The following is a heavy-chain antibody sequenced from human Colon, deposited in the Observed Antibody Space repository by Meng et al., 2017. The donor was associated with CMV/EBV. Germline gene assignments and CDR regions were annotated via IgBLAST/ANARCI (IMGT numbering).Heavy chain of an antibody. Sequence: ASVKVSCKASGYTFTGYYIHWVRQPPGQGPEWMGRINPNSGGTNHAQKFQGRVTMTRDTSISTAYMELSRLRSDDTAVYYCARDVNPSWTSGYYYGMDVWGQGTTVTVSS. V-gene: IGHV1-2*06. D-gene: IGHD3-10*01. CDR3: ARDVNPSWTSGYYYGMDV. CDR2: INPNSGGT. J-gene: IGHJ6*02. CDR1: GYTFTGYY.